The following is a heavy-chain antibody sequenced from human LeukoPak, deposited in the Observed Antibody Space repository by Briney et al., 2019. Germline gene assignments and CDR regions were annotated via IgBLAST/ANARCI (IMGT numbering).Heavy chain of an antibody. CDR3: VRDKVAYCGGDCYSWKPYFDY. CDR1: GFTFGSYG. D-gene: IGHD2-21*02. Sequence: PGGSLRLSCAASGFTFGSYGMHWVRQAPGKGLEWVAVISYDGGKIYYAASVKGRFTISRDNSKNTLYLQMNSLSAEDTAVYYCVRDKVAYCGGDCYSWKPYFDYWGQGTLVTVSS. CDR2: ISYDGGKI. V-gene: IGHV3-30*03. J-gene: IGHJ4*02.